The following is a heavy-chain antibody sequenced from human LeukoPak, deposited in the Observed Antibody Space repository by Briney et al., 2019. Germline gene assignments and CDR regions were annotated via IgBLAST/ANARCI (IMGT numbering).Heavy chain of an antibody. CDR1: GGTFSSYA. CDR2: IIPISGTA. J-gene: IGHJ4*02. Sequence: SVKVSCKASGGTFSSYAISWVRQAPGQGLEWMGGIIPISGTANYAQKFQGRVTITADKSTSTAYMELSSLRSEDTAVYYCARVWRVGWYYFDYWGQGTLVTVSS. CDR3: ARVWRVGWYYFDY. D-gene: IGHD6-19*01. V-gene: IGHV1-69*06.